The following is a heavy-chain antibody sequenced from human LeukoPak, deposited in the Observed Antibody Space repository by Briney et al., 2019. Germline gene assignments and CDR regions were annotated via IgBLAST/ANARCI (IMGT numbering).Heavy chain of an antibody. CDR3: AKDKLRGYSYGYYYYYYYGMDV. V-gene: IGHV3-30*18. J-gene: IGHJ6*02. CDR2: ISYDGSNE. D-gene: IGHD5-18*01. Sequence: GGSLRLSCAASGFTFSSYGMHWVRQAPGKGLEWVAVISYDGSNEYYADSVKGRFTISRDNSKNTLYLQMNSLRAEDTAVYYCAKDKLRGYSYGYYYYYYYGMDVWGQGTTVTVSS. CDR1: GFTFSSYG.